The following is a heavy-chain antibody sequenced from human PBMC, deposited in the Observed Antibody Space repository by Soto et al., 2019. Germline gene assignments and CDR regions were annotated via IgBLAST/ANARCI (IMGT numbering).Heavy chain of an antibody. V-gene: IGHV3-21*01. D-gene: IGHD3-22*01. J-gene: IGHJ4*02. CDR3: ARVHYYDSSGYSH. CDR1: GFTFSWYS. Sequence: GGSLRLSCAASGFTFSWYSMNWVRQAPGKGLEWVSSISSSSSYIYYADSVKGRFTISRDNAKNSLYLQMNSLRAEDTAVYYCARVHYYDSSGYSHWGQGTLVTVSS. CDR2: ISSSSSYI.